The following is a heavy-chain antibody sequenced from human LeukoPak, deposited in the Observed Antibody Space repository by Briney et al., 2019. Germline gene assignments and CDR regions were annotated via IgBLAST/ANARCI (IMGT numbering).Heavy chain of an antibody. D-gene: IGHD3-22*01. J-gene: IGHJ4*02. V-gene: IGHV3-30*02. CDR2: IRYDGSNK. CDR3: AKDFLRITMIVVVIPTFFDY. CDR1: GFTFSSYC. Sequence: GGSLRLSCAASGFTFSSYCMHWVRQAPGKGLEWVAFIRYDGSNKYYADSVKGRFTISRDNSKNTLYLQMNSLRAEDTAVYYCAKDFLRITMIVVVIPTFFDYWGQGTLVTVSS.